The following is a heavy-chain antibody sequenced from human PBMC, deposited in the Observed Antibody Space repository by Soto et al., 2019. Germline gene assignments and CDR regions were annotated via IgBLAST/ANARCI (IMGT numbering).Heavy chain of an antibody. Sequence: QVQLVESGGGVVQPGRSLRLSCAASGFTFSSYAMHWVRQAPGKGLEWVAVISYDGSNKYYADSVKGRFTISRDNSKNTLYLQMNSLRAEDTAVYYCARDRRGCISTSCSNWFDPWGQGTLVTVSS. CDR2: ISYDGSNK. CDR3: ARDRRGCISTSCSNWFDP. CDR1: GFTFSSYA. J-gene: IGHJ5*02. D-gene: IGHD2-2*01. V-gene: IGHV3-30-3*01.